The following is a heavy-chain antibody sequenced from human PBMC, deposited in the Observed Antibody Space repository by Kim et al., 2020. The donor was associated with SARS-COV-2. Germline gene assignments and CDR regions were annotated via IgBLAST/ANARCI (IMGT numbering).Heavy chain of an antibody. CDR2: VSSGGRAT. D-gene: IGHD3-16*01. Sequence: GGSLRLSCVGSGFTFSTYGLHWVRQAPGKGLEWVSVVSSGGRATWYADSVKGRSSISRDNSKNTMDLQMNSLRPEDTALYYCAREGFGKSKVAFGIWG. CDR1: GFTFSTYG. V-gene: IGHV3-30*03. CDR3: AREGFGKSKVAFGI. J-gene: IGHJ3*02.